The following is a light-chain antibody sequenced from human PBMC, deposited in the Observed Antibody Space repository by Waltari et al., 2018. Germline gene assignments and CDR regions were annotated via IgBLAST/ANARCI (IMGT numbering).Light chain of an antibody. V-gene: IGKV1-39*01. Sequence: DIQMTQSPSSLSASVGDRVTITCRASQSIASYLNWYQKKPGEAPKVLIFAATSLQSGVPSRVSGSGSGTEFTLTINGLQPDDFATYYCQHYNNYSFGQGTRVEIK. J-gene: IGKJ1*01. CDR3: QHYNNYS. CDR2: AAT. CDR1: QSIASY.